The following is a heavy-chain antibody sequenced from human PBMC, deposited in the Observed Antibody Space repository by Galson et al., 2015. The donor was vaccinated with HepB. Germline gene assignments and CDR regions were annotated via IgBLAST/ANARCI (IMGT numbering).Heavy chain of an antibody. CDR2: ISYDGSNK. Sequence: SLRLSCAASGFTFSSYGMHWVRQAPGKGLEWVAVISYDGSNKYYADSVKGRFTISRDNPKTTLYLQMNSLRAEDTAVYYCAKDPAPYGGNSGWFDPWGQGTLVTVSS. J-gene: IGHJ5*02. V-gene: IGHV3-30*18. CDR3: AKDPAPYGGNSGWFDP. CDR1: GFTFSSYG. D-gene: IGHD4-23*01.